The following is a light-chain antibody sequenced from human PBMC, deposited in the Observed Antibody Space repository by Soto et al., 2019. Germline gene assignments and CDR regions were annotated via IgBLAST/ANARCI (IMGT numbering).Light chain of an antibody. CDR2: GAS. CDR3: QQYNNWPMYT. CDR1: QSVSSN. J-gene: IGKJ2*01. Sequence: EIVMTQSPATLSVSPGERATLSCRASQSVSSNLAWYQQKPGQAPRLLIYGASTRATGIPARFSGIGSGTDFTLTLSSLQSEDFAVYYCQQYNNWPMYTFGQGTKLEIK. V-gene: IGKV3-15*01.